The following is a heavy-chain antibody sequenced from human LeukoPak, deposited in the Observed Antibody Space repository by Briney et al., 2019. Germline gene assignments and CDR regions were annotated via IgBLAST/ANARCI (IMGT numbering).Heavy chain of an antibody. D-gene: IGHD3-22*01. CDR2: ISSGSYYI. CDR1: GFTLSSYS. CDR3: SRLSSGFPDS. Sequence: GGSLRLSCAASGFTLSSYSMNWVRQAPGKGLEWVSAISSGSYYIYYADSVKGRFTISRDNAENSLFLQMNSLRAEDTAVYYCSRLSSGFPDSWGQGTLVTVSS. V-gene: IGHV3-21*01. J-gene: IGHJ4*02.